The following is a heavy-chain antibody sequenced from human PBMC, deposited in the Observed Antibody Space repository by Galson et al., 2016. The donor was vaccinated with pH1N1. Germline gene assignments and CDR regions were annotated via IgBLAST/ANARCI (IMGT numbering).Heavy chain of an antibody. J-gene: IGHJ4*02. CDR3: ARDQNWNLDY. V-gene: IGHV1-18*01. Sequence: SVKVSCKASGYTFTTFGISWVRQAPGKGLEWLGWISTSKGNTKNAQRLLDRVTMTRDTSTSTVFMELTVLRSDDTAIYYCARDQNWNLDYWGQGTLVPVSS. CDR1: GYTFTTFG. D-gene: IGHD1-1*01. CDR2: ISTSKGNT.